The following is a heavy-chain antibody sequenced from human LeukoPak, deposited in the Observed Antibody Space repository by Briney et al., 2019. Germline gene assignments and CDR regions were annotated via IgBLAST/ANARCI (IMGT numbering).Heavy chain of an antibody. J-gene: IGHJ4*02. V-gene: IGHV3-33*01. CDR3: ARTFMIRGGNDY. D-gene: IGHD3-10*01. Sequence: GGSLRLSCAASGFTFSSYGMHWVRQAPGRGLEWVAVIWFDESNKYYADSVKGRFTISRDNSKNTLYLQMNSLRAEDTAVYYCARTFMIRGGNDYWGQGTLVTVSS. CDR2: IWFDESNK. CDR1: GFTFSSYG.